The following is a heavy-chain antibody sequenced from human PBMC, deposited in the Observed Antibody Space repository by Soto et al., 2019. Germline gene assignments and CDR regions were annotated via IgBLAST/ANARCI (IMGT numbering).Heavy chain of an antibody. D-gene: IGHD3-3*01. Sequence: PSETLSLTCAVYGGSFSGYYWIWIRQPPGKGLEWIGEINHSGSTNYNPSLKSRVTISVDTSKNQFSLKLSSVTAADTAVYYCARVRDFWSGYLGRDWFDPWGQGTLVTVSS. CDR2: INHSGST. CDR3: ARVRDFWSGYLGRDWFDP. V-gene: IGHV4-34*01. J-gene: IGHJ5*02. CDR1: GGSFSGYY.